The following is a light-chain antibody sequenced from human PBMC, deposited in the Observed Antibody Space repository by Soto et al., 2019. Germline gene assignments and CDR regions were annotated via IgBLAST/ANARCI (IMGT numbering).Light chain of an antibody. Sequence: EIVMTQSPATLSVSPGERATLSCRASQSISSSLAWYQQKPGQAPRLLIYGASTSATGIPPRFSGSGSGTEFTLTISSLQSEDFAVYYCQQYNNGPTYTFGQGTKLEIK. J-gene: IGKJ2*01. CDR3: QQYNNGPTYT. CDR1: QSISSS. V-gene: IGKV3-15*01. CDR2: GAS.